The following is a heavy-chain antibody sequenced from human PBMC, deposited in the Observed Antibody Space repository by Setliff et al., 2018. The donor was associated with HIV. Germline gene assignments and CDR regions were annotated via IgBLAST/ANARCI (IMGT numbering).Heavy chain of an antibody. CDR2: ISYTGIT. J-gene: IGHJ4*02. V-gene: IGHV4-39*01. Sequence: SETLSLTCTVSGGSISRGSYSWGWIRQPPGKGLEWIGSISYTGITNYNPSLKSRVTISVDTSQNQFSLKLTSVTAADTAVYFCARLIHTGLLYFDYWGLGMLVTVSS. CDR1: GGSISRGSYS. CDR3: ARLIHTGLLYFDY. D-gene: IGHD2-8*02.